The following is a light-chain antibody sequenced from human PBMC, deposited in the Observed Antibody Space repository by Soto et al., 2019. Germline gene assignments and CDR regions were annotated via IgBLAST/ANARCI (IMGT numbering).Light chain of an antibody. V-gene: IGKV1-9*01. J-gene: IGKJ1*01. CDR2: AAS. CDR1: QGISSY. Sequence: DIQLTQSPSFLSASVGDRVTITCRASQGISSYLAWYQQKPGKAPKLLISAASTLQSGVQSRFSGSGSGTEFTLTITSLQPEDFATYYCKQLNNYPRTFGQGTKVDI. CDR3: KQLNNYPRT.